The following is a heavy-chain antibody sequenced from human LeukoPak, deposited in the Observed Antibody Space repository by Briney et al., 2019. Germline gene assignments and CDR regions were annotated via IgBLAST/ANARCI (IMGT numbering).Heavy chain of an antibody. D-gene: IGHD3-16*01. CDR2: IKPDGSEK. CDR1: GFTFSRYW. Sequence: GGSLRLSCAASGFTFSRYWMTWVRQTPRKGLEWVANIKPDGSEKYYLDSVRGRFTISRDNAKNSLHLQMNGLGAEDTAVYYCARELNGYGYYFFDYWGPGTLVTVSS. V-gene: IGHV3-7*01. CDR3: ARELNGYGYYFFDY. J-gene: IGHJ4*02.